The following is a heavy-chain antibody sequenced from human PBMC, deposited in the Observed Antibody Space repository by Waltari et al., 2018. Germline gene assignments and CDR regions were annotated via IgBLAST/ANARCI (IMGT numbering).Heavy chain of an antibody. J-gene: IGHJ4*02. Sequence: QLQLQESGSGLVKPSQTLSLTCAVSGGSISSGGYSWSWIRQPPGKGLEWIGYIYHSGGTYSNPSLKSRVTISVDRSKNQFSLKLSSVTAADTAVYYCATFRPPQQLVRYWGQGTLVTVSS. CDR3: ATFRPPQQLVRY. V-gene: IGHV4-30-2*01. D-gene: IGHD6-13*01. CDR2: IYHSGGT. CDR1: GGSISSGGYS.